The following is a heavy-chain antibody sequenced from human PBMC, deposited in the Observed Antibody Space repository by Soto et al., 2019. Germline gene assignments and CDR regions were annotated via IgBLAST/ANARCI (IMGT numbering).Heavy chain of an antibody. CDR1: GASVTSSTYY. V-gene: IGHV4-39*01. CDR2: IYYSGST. D-gene: IGHD4-17*01. J-gene: IGHJ6*02. CDR3: ANDYGDYKSYYGMDV. Sequence: QLQRQESGPGLVKPSETLSLTCTVSGASVTSSTYYWGWIRQPPGKGLEWIGSIYYSGSTYYNPSLRSRVTISVDTSKNQVSLKLTSVTAADTAVYYCANDYGDYKSYYGMDVWGQGTTVTVSS.